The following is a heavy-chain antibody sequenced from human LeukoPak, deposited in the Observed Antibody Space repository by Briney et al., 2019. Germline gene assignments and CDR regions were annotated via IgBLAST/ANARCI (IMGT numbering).Heavy chain of an antibody. V-gene: IGHV1-2*02. CDR1: GYTFTVYY. CDR2: INPNSGGT. D-gene: IGHD4-17*01. J-gene: IGHJ3*02. Sequence: SVTVCYEASGYTFTVYYMHWVRQAPGRGREWMGLINPNSGGTNYAQKFQARVTMTRDTSISTAYMELSRLRSDDTAVYYCARDYGDYTPTDAFDIWGQGTMVTVSS. CDR3: ARDYGDYTPTDAFDI.